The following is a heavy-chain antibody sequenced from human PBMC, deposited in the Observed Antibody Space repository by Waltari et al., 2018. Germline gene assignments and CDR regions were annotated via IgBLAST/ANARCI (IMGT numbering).Heavy chain of an antibody. D-gene: IGHD3-10*01. CDR2: SYSSGDT. J-gene: IGHJ4*02. V-gene: IGHV4-61*02. CDR1: GASITSGSYY. Sequence: QVQLQESGPGLVKPSQTLSLTCTVSGASITSGSYYWTWLRQPAGERLEWIGRSYSSGDTNYNPSLKSRITISLDTSQNQFSLKMTSMTAADTAVYYCARENYFGSGSYICDYWGPGTLVTVSS. CDR3: ARENYFGSGSYICDY.